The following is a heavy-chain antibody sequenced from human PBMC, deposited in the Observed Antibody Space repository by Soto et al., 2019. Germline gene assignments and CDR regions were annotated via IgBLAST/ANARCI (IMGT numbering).Heavy chain of an antibody. J-gene: IGHJ5*02. CDR3: AKTYYYDSAGYYASFDP. Sequence: GESLKISCKGSGYTFTNYWINWVRQVPGKGLEWMGRIDPTDSYTNYSPSFQGRVTISVDKSINTAYLQWSSLKASDTAMYYCAKTYYYDSAGYYASFDPWGQGTLVTVSS. V-gene: IGHV5-10-1*01. CDR1: GYTFTNYW. D-gene: IGHD3-22*01. CDR2: IDPTDSYT.